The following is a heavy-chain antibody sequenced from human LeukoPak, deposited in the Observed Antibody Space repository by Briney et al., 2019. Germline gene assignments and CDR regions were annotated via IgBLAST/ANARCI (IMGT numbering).Heavy chain of an antibody. CDR3: AKGLIARLPAPPGLDY. D-gene: IGHD5-12*01. Sequence: PGRSLRLSCAASGFTFDDYAMHWVRQAPGKGLEWVSGISWNSGSIGYADSVKGRFTISRDNAKNSLYLQMNSLRAEDTALYYCAKGLIARLPAPPGLDYWGQGTLVTVSS. CDR1: GFTFDDYA. J-gene: IGHJ4*02. CDR2: ISWNSGSI. V-gene: IGHV3-9*01.